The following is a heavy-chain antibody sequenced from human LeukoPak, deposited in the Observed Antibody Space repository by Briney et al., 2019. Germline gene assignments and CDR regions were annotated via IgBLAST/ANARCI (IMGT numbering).Heavy chain of an antibody. CDR2: INWNSGSI. V-gene: IGHV3-9*01. D-gene: IGHD1-20*01. Sequence: SGGSLRLSCAASGFSFDDYAMHWVRQAPGKGLEWVSGINWNSGSIDYADSVKGRFTISRDNSKNTLYLQMNSPRAEDTAVYYCAKVAYNWISYGPFDYWGQGTLVTVSS. CDR3: AKVAYNWISYGPFDY. CDR1: GFSFDDYA. J-gene: IGHJ4*02.